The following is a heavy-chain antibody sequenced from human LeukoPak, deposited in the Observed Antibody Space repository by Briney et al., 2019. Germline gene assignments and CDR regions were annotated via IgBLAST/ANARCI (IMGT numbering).Heavy chain of an antibody. CDR3: GKGMFRSGIDTFDI. Sequence: GRSLRLSCAASGFTFDDYAMHWVRQAPGKGLEWVSGISWNSGTIAYADSVKGRFTISRDNAKNSLYPHMNTLRTEDMALYYCGKGMFRSGIDTFDIWGQGTMVTVSS. CDR2: ISWNSGTI. CDR1: GFTFDDYA. D-gene: IGHD3-10*01. J-gene: IGHJ3*02. V-gene: IGHV3-9*03.